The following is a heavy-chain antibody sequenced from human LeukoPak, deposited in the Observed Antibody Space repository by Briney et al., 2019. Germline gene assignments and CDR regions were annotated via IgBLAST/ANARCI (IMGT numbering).Heavy chain of an antibody. J-gene: IGHJ4*02. D-gene: IGHD3-22*01. CDR2: MNPNSGNT. CDR1: GYTFTSYD. V-gene: IGHV1-8*01. CDR3: ARARAYYDSSGYYRY. Sequence: ASVKVSCKASGYTFTSYDINWVRQAPGQGLEWMGWMNPNSGNTGYAQKFQGRVTMTRNTSISTAYMELSSLRSEDTAVYYCARARAYYDSSGYYRYWGQGTLVTVSS.